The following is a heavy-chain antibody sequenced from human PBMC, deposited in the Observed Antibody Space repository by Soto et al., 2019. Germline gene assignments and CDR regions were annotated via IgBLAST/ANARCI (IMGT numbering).Heavy chain of an antibody. J-gene: IGHJ6*02. Sequence: SETLSLTCSVSGVSITSYYWSWIRQSAGGGLEWMGRINTDGLSTYSPSFKSRLTMSLDTSKNQVPLRLISVTAADTAVYFCARVPVAVAATEDYYGLDVWGQGTTVTVSS. CDR1: GVSITSYY. CDR3: ARVPVAVAATEDYYGLDV. CDR2: INTDGLS. V-gene: IGHV4-4*07. D-gene: IGHD2-15*01.